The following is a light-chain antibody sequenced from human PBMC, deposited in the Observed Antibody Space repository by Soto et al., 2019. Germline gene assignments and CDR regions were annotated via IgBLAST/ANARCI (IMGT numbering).Light chain of an antibody. CDR3: QQYGSSPET. V-gene: IGKV3-20*01. J-gene: IGKJ2*01. CDR2: GAP. Sequence: EIVLTQSPGTQSLSPGQRATLSCRASQSVSSGYLAWYQLRPGQAPRLLIYGAPSRATGIPDRFSGSGSGTDFTLTISRLEPEDFAVYYCQQYGSSPETFGQGTKLEIK. CDR1: QSVSSGY.